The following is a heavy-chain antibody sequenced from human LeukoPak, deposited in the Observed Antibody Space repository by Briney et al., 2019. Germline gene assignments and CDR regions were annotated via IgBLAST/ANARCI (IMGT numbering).Heavy chain of an antibody. D-gene: IGHD3-10*01. CDR3: ARGKTGSYYSRSYYMDV. Sequence: GGSLRLSRAASGFIFSDYYMSWVRKAAGNGRGWVSYISSSGITIYYADSVKGRFTISRDNAKNPLYLQMNSLRAEDTAVYYCARGKTGSYYSRSYYMDVWGKGTTVTISS. J-gene: IGHJ6*03. V-gene: IGHV3-11*01. CDR1: GFIFSDYY. CDR2: ISSSGITI.